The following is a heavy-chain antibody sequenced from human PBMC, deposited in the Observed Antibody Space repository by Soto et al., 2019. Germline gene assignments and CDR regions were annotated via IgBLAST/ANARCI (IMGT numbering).Heavy chain of an antibody. V-gene: IGHV4-34*01. J-gene: IGHJ6*02. Sequence: PSETLSLTCAVYGGSFSGYYWSWIRQPPGKGLEWIGEINHSGSTNYNPSLKSRVTISVDTSKNQFSLKLSSVTAADTAVYYCARLRDRPIYYYYGMDVWGQGTTVTVSS. CDR1: GGSFSGYY. CDR3: ARLRDRPIYYYYGMDV. CDR2: INHSGST.